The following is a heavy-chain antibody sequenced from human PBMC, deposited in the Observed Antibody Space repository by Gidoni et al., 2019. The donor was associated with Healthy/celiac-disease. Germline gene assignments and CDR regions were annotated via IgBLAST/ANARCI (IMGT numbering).Heavy chain of an antibody. CDR3: AREGGRDIVVSGPDY. D-gene: IGHD2-2*01. V-gene: IGHV1-3*01. CDR1: GYPFTSYA. CDR2: INAGNGNT. J-gene: IGHJ4*02. Sequence: QVHLVQSGAEVTKPGSSVKVSCKASGYPFTSYAMHWVRQAPGQRLDWMGWINAGNGNTKYSQKCQGRVTITRDTSASTAYMERSSLRSEETAVNYCAREGGRDIVVSGPDYWGQGTLVTVSS.